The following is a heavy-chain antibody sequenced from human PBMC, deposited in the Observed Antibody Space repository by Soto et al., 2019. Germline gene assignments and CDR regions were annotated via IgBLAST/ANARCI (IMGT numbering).Heavy chain of an antibody. J-gene: IGHJ4*02. V-gene: IGHV5-51*03. Sequence: EVQLVQSGAVLKKPGESLKISCKGSVYNFDTYSIDWVRQVTGKDLLLVVVIYPADSDARYSTSFQGQVTISADESPSSAYLHWTSLKASDPAMYYCARRLCIDAICSLDYWGQGTLLTFSS. D-gene: IGHD2-2*01. CDR2: IYPADSDA. CDR3: ARRLCIDAICSLDY. CDR1: VYNFDTYS.